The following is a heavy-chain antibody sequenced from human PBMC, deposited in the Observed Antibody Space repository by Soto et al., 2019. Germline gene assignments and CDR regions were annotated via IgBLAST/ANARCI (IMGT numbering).Heavy chain of an antibody. J-gene: IGHJ6*02. D-gene: IGHD5-12*01. Sequence: QVQLVESGGGLVKPGGSQRLSCAASGYAFCDYYMSWIRQAPGKGLEWVSYLSSSGSTIYYADSVKGRFTISRDNAKNSLYLQMNSLRAEDTAVYYCARDGGYSGYDWHYYYGMDVWGQGTTVTVSS. CDR1: GYAFCDYY. CDR2: LSSSGSTI. CDR3: ARDGGYSGYDWHYYYGMDV. V-gene: IGHV3-11*01.